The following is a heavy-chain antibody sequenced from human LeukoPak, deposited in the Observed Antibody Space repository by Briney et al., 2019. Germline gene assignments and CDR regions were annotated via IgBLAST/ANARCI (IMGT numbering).Heavy chain of an antibody. D-gene: IGHD3-22*01. V-gene: IGHV3-74*01. Sequence: GGSLRLSCAVSGLTINKYWMHWVRQAPGKGLVWVSVINGDGISTTYADSVKGRFTISRDNAKNTLYLQMNSLKVEDTAVYYRVIFRSYYDNNGRNHWGQGALVTVST. CDR1: GLTINKYW. CDR2: INGDGIST. CDR3: VIFRSYYDNNGRNH. J-gene: IGHJ5*02.